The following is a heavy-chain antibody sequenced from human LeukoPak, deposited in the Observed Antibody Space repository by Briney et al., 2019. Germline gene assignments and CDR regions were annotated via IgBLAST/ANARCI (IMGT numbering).Heavy chain of an antibody. CDR2: IYYSESS. J-gene: IGHJ6*03. D-gene: IGHD4-23*01. CDR1: YGSISSYY. V-gene: IGHV4-59*01. CDR3: ARTNYGGNSIFYYYLDG. Sequence: SETLSLTCTVSYGSISSYYWSWIRQPPGKGLEWIGNIYYSESSNYNPSLKTRVTISADTSKNQFSLKLSSVTAADTAVYFCARTNYGGNSIFYYYLDGWGKGPRSPSP.